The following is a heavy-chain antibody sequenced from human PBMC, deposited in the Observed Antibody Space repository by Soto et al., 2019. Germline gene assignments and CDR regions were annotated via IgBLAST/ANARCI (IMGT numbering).Heavy chain of an antibody. D-gene: IGHD3-16*02. CDR2: ISYDGSDK. CDR1: GFTFSYYA. Sequence: QVPLVESGGGVVQPGRSLRLSCAASGFTFSYYAMHWVRQAPGKGLEGVAVISYDGSDKYYADSVKGRFTISRDNSRNTLNLQMNSLRADDTAVYYCAKGLGELSPESYDYWGQGTLITVSS. CDR3: AKGLGELSPESYDY. J-gene: IGHJ4*02. V-gene: IGHV3-30*18.